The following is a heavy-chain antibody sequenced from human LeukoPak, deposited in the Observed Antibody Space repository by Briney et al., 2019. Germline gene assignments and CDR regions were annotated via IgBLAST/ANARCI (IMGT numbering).Heavy chain of an antibody. J-gene: IGHJ5*02. V-gene: IGHV3-30-3*01. CDR3: ARVFVSGFSNWFYP. Sequence: VGSLRLSSAASGVTPSTYTMHSVPASPDKRLWRVVGVTNDGVSEYYTDSVTGRFTISRDTSKNTLYLHMSSVTAEDTAVYYCARVFVSGFSNWFYPWGQGTLVTVSS. D-gene: IGHD5-12*01. CDR2: VTNDGVSE. CDR1: GVTPSTYT.